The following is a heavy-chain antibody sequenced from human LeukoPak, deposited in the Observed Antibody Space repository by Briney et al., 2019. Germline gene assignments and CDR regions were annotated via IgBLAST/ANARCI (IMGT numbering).Heavy chain of an antibody. D-gene: IGHD3-22*01. CDR1: DDSINTYY. CDR3: ARVRWLHAYYSYHYMDV. V-gene: IGHV4-59*01. CDR2: IYHSGST. Sequence: SETLSLTCTVSDDSINTYYWSWIRQPPGKGLEWIGYIYHSGSTNYNPSLRSRVTISVDTSKSQLSLKLNSVTAADTAVYFCARVRWLHAYYSYHYMDVWGRGTTVTVSS. J-gene: IGHJ6*03.